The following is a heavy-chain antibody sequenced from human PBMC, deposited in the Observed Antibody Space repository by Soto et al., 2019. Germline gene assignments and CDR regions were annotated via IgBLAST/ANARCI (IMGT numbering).Heavy chain of an antibody. Sequence: SETLSLTCTVSGDPITSYFWTWLRQPAGKGLEWIGHVFPGGPTSHNSSLKSRVSMSVDTSRNQFSLTLTSVTAADTAVYYCARTLSGFTYGSRQFYFDYWGQGTLVTVSS. D-gene: IGHD3-10*01. CDR3: ARTLSGFTYGSRQFYFDY. CDR2: VFPGGPT. J-gene: IGHJ4*02. CDR1: GDPITSYF. V-gene: IGHV4-4*07.